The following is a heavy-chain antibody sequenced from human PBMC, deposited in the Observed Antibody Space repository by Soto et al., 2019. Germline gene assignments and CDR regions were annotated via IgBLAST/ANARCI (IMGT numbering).Heavy chain of an antibody. CDR2: MNPNSGNT. D-gene: IGHD3-22*01. Sequence: QVQLVQSGAEVKKSGASVKVSCKASGYSFTSYDINWVRQATGQGLEWMGWMNPNSGNTGYAHKFQDRVTMTRDTSVNTAYLELSSLRSADTAVYYCARPPDNYDSSGYGVGMDVWGQGTTVTVPS. J-gene: IGHJ6*02. CDR1: GYSFTSYD. V-gene: IGHV1-8*01. CDR3: ARPPDNYDSSGYGVGMDV.